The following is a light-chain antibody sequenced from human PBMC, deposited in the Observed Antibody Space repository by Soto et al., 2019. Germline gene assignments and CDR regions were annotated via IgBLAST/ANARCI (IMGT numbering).Light chain of an antibody. V-gene: IGLV2-14*01. CDR2: DVS. Sequence: QSALTQPASVSGSPGQSITISCTGTSSDVGGYNYVSWYQQHPGKAPQLMIYDVSNRPSGVSNRFSGSKSGNTASLTISGLQDEDEADYYCSSYTSSSTYVFGTGTKLTVL. CDR1: SSDVGGYNY. CDR3: SSYTSSSTYV. J-gene: IGLJ1*01.